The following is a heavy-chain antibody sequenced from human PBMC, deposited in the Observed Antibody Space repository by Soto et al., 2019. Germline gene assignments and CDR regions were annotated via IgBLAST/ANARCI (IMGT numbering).Heavy chain of an antibody. D-gene: IGHD3-3*01. Sequence: SETLSLTCTVSGGSISSGGYYWSWIRQHPGKGLEWIGYIYYSGSTYYNPSLKSRVTISVDTSKNQFSLKLSSVTAADTAVYYCARGVTIFGVVIIKRDYYYYYMDVWGKGTTVTVSS. CDR1: GGSISSGGYY. J-gene: IGHJ6*03. CDR3: ARGVTIFGVVIIKRDYYYYYMDV. CDR2: IYYSGST. V-gene: IGHV4-31*03.